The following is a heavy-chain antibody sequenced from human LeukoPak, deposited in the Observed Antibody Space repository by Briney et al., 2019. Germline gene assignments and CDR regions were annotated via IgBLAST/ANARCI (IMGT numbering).Heavy chain of an antibody. CDR3: ARGKLTEFDY. CDR2: INHSGST. J-gene: IGHJ4*02. V-gene: IGHV4-34*01. CDR1: GGSFSGYY. D-gene: IGHD1-14*01. Sequence: SETLSLTCAVYGGSFSGYYWSWIRQPPGKGLEWIGEINHSGSTNYNPSLTSRVTISVATSKNQCSLKLGSVTAADTAVYYCARGKLTEFDYWGQGTLVTVSS.